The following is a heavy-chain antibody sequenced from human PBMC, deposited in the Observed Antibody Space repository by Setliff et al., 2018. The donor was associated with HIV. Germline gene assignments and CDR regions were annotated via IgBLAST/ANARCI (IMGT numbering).Heavy chain of an antibody. J-gene: IGHJ6*03. V-gene: IGHV4-39*01. CDR2: IYYSGST. D-gene: IGHD6-13*01. CDR1: GGSIWNYY. CDR3: ARGARLLAGYSDRWDYYYMGV. Sequence: ASETLSLTCTVSGGSIWNYYWSWIRQPPGKGLEWIGTIYYSGSTYYNPSLKSRVTISTDTSKNQFSLKVNSVTAADTAVYYCARGARLLAGYSDRWDYYYMGVWGKGTTVTVSS.